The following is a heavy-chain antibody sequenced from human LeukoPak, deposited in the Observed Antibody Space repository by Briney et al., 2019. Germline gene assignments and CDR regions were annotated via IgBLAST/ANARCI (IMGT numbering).Heavy chain of an antibody. D-gene: IGHD3-3*01. V-gene: IGHV3-30-3*01. Sequence: GGSLRLSCAASGFTFSSYAMHWVRQAPGKGLEWVAVISYDGSNKYYADSVKGRFTISRDNSKNTLYLQMNSLRAEDTAVYYCARDLGYYDFWSGYLPFDYWGQGTLVTVSS. CDR2: ISYDGSNK. J-gene: IGHJ4*02. CDR3: ARDLGYYDFWSGYLPFDY. CDR1: GFTFSSYA.